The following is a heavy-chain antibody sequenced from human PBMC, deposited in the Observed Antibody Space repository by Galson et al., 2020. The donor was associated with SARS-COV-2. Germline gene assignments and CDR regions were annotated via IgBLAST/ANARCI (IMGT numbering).Heavy chain of an antibody. J-gene: IGHJ5*02. V-gene: IGHV3-33*01. D-gene: IGHD6-13*01. CDR3: ARGAGRFDP. CDR1: GFTFSSYG. CDR2: IWYDGSNK. Sequence: QLGESLKISCAASGFTFSSYGMHWVRQAPGKGLEWVAVIWYDGSNKYYADSVKGRFTISRDNSKNTLYLQMNSLRAEDTAVHYCARGAGRFDPWGQGTLVTVSS.